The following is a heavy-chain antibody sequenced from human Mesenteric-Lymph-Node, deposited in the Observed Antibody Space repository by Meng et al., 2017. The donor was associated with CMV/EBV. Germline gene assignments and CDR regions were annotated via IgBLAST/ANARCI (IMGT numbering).Heavy chain of an antibody. CDR1: GFTFSNAW. CDR2: IKSKTDGGTT. D-gene: IGHD3-3*01. Sequence: GESLKISCAASGFTFSNAWMSRVRQAPGKGLEWVGRIKSKTDGGTTDYAAPVKGRFNISRDDSKNTLYLQMNSLKTEDTAMYHCTTSLSYDFWSGYYNPLAFWGQGTLVTVSS. CDR3: TTSLSYDFWSGYYNPLAF. J-gene: IGHJ4*02. V-gene: IGHV3-15*01.